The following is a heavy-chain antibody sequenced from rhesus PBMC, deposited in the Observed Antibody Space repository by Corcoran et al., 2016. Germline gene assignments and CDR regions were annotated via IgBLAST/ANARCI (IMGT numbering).Heavy chain of an antibody. V-gene: IGHV4-106*01. CDR1: GGSLLDDSY. CDR3: AREARSTPLDY. D-gene: IGHD2-15*01. CDR2: IYGSGGGA. J-gene: IGHJ4*01. Sequence: QVQLQESGPGLVKPSETLSLPCAVSGGSLLDDSYWSWLRPPPGKGLEWIGYIYGSGGGANYNPSLKNRVTISIDTSKNQFSLKLSSVTAADTAVYYCAREARSTPLDYWGQGVLVTVSS.